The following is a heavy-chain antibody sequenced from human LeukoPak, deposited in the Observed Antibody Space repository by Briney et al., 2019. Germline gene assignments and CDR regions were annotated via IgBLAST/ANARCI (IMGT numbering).Heavy chain of an antibody. V-gene: IGHV2-70*17. D-gene: IGHD4-23*01. J-gene: IGHJ4*02. Sequence: SGPTLVNPTQTLTLTCTFSGFSLSTSGMCVSWIRQPPGKALEWLARIDWDDDKFYSISLKTRLTISKDTSKNQVVLTTTNMDPVDTATYYCARIVAIGTSKNYFDYWGQGTLVTVSS. CDR3: ARIVAIGTSKNYFDY. CDR1: GFSLSTSGMC. CDR2: IDWDDDK.